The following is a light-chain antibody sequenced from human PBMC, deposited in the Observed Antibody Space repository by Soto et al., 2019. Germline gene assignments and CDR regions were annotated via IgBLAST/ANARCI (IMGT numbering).Light chain of an antibody. J-gene: IGLJ3*02. Sequence: SYELTQPPSVSVAPGQTARITCGGTNIGSKSVHWYQQKPGQAPVLVVYDDSDRPSGIPERFSGSNSGNTATLTISRVEAGDEADYYCQVWDSSSDPPLWVFGGGTKVTVL. V-gene: IGLV3-21*02. CDR3: QVWDSSSDPPLWV. CDR1: NIGSKS. CDR2: DDS.